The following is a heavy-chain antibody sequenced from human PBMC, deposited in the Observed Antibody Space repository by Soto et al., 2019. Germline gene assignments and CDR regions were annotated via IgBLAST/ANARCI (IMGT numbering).Heavy chain of an antibody. D-gene: IGHD3-9*01. CDR2: INHSGST. CDR1: GGSFSGYY. Sequence: QVQLQQWGAGLLKPSETLSLTCAVYGGSFSGYYWSWIRQPPGKGLEWIGEINHSGSTNYNPSLKSRVTISVDTSKNQFSLKLSSVTAADTAVYYCARGQAVVRYFDWLEWFDPWGQGTLVTVSS. V-gene: IGHV4-34*01. J-gene: IGHJ5*02. CDR3: ARGQAVVRYFDWLEWFDP.